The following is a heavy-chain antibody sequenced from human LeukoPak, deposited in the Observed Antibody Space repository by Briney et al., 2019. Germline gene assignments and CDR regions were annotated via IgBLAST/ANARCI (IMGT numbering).Heavy chain of an antibody. CDR3: ARDNDLRPIVGATTFPNEFDY. CDR1: GYTFTGYY. J-gene: IGHJ4*02. V-gene: IGHV1-2*06. CDR2: INPSTGGT. Sequence: ASVKVSCKPSGYTFTGYYLHWVRQAPGQGLEWMGRINPSTGGTNYAQNFQGRVTMTRDASISTAYMELSRLTSDDTAVYYCARDNDLRPIVGATTFPNEFDYWGRGTLVTVSS. D-gene: IGHD1-26*01.